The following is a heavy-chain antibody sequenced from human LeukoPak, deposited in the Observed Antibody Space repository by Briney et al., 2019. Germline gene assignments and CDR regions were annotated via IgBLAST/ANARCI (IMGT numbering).Heavy chain of an antibody. CDR3: ARAAVEPTIYYFDY. D-gene: IGHD2-2*01. Sequence: GESLKISCKGSEYTFTNYWIGWVRQMPGKGLEWKGIIYPGDSDTRYSPSFQGQVTISADKSIRTAYLQWSSLKASDTAIYYCARAAVEPTIYYFDYWGQGTLVTVSS. CDR1: EYTFTNYW. J-gene: IGHJ4*02. V-gene: IGHV5-51*01. CDR2: IYPGDSDT.